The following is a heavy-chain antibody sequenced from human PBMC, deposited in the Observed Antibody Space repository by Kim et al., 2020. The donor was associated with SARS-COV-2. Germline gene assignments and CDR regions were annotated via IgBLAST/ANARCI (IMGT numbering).Heavy chain of an antibody. D-gene: IGHD7-27*01. J-gene: IGHJ4*02. Sequence: SVKVSCKASGGTFRSSGISWVRQAPGQGLEWMGRIIPILDVPNYAQKFQGRVTITADKSTSTAYMELNSLRSEDTAVYYCARSGVRLTNWGDYWGQGTLITVSS. V-gene: IGHV1-69*04. CDR3: ARSGVRLTNWGDY. CDR2: IIPILDVP. CDR1: GGTFRSSG.